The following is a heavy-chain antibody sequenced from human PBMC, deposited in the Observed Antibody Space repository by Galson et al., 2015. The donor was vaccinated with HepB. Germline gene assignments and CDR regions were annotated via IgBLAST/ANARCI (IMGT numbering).Heavy chain of an antibody. CDR1: GFTFSDYY. J-gene: IGHJ4*02. CDR3: AREPLKRVPHNDY. V-gene: IGHV3-11*05. Sequence: SLRLSCAASGFTFSDYYMSWIRQAPGKGLEWVSYISSSSSYTNYADSVKGRFTISRDNAKNSLYLQMNSLRAEDTAVYYCAREPLKRVPHNDYWGQGTLVTVSS. D-gene: IGHD1-1*01. CDR2: ISSSSSYT.